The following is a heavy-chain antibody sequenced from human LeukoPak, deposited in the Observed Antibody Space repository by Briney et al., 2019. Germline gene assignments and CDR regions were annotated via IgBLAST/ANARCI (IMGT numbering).Heavy chain of an antibody. CDR3: AAGAYDSSGDSYAFDY. CDR1: GYTFTSSA. J-gene: IGHJ4*02. CDR2: IFAGSGNT. D-gene: IGHD3-22*01. V-gene: IGHV1-58*02. Sequence: SVKVSCEASGYTFTSSAMQWVRQARGQRLEWIGWIFAGSGNTNYAQKFQERVTITRDMSTSTAYMELSSLRSDDTAVYYCAAGAYDSSGDSYAFDYWGQGTMVTVSS.